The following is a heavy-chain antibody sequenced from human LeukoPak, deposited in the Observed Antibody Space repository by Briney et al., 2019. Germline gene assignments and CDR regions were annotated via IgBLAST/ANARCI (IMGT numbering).Heavy chain of an antibody. V-gene: IGHV3-11*04. CDR3: ARDFFAFGGVIALLDY. CDR2: ISSIGSTI. D-gene: IGHD3-16*02. CDR1: GFTFSDYH. Sequence: GGSLRLSCAASGFTFSDYHMNWIRQAPGKGLEWVSHISSIGSTIYYADSVKGRFTISRDNAKNSLYLQMNSLRDEDTAVYYCARDFFAFGGVIALLDYWGQGTLVTVSS. J-gene: IGHJ4*02.